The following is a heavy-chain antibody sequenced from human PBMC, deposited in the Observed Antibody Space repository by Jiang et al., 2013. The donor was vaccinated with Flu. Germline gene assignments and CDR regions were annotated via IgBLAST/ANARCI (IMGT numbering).Heavy chain of an antibody. V-gene: IGHV4-59*01. CDR1: GGSISSYY. D-gene: IGHD2-2*01. J-gene: IGHJ6*02. CDR2: IYYSGST. Sequence: LLKPSETLSLTCGVSGGSISSYYWSWIRQPPGKGLEWIGYIYYSGSTNYNPSLKSRVTISVDTSKNQFSLKLSSVTAADTAVYYCASSVLVPAARYYYYGMDVWGQGDHGHRLL. CDR3: ASSVLVPAARYYYYGMDV.